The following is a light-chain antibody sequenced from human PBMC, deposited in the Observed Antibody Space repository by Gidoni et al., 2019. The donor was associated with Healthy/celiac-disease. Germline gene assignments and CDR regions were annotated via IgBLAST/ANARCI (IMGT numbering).Light chain of an antibody. J-gene: IGKJ1*01. V-gene: IGKV1-5*03. CDR1: QSLSSW. CDR3: KQYSSYSWT. CDR2: KAS. Sequence: DIQMTQSPPTLPALVGHRVTSTCRASQSLSSWLAWYQQKPGKAPKLLISKASTLESGVPSRFSGSGAGTEFAITISSLQPDDFATYYCKQYSSYSWTFGQGTKVEIK.